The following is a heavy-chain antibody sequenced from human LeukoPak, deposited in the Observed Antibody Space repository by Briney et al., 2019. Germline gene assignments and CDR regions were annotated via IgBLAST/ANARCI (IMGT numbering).Heavy chain of an antibody. J-gene: IGHJ4*02. Sequence: SETLSLTCAVYGGSFSGYYWTWIRQPPGKGLEWIGEINHSGSTNYNPSLKSRVTISVDTSKNQFSRKLSSVTAADTAVCYCARRSYNSPFRYWGQGTLVTVSS. CDR3: ARRSYNSPFRY. CDR2: INHSGST. V-gene: IGHV4-34*01. D-gene: IGHD5-24*01. CDR1: GGSFSGYY.